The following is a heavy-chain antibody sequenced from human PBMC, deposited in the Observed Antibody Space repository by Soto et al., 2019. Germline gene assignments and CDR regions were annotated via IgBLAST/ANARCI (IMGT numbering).Heavy chain of an antibody. J-gene: IGHJ6*02. CDR1: GGSISSGGYY. Sequence: QVQLQESGPGLVKPSQTLSLTCTVSGGSISSGGYYWSWIRQHPGKGLEWIGYIYYSGSTYYNPSLRSRVTISVDTSNNQFSLKLSSVTAADTAVYYCATSSEFWPTHLEPYYYYGMDVWGQGTTVTVSS. CDR2: IYYSGST. D-gene: IGHD3-3*01. CDR3: ATSSEFWPTHLEPYYYYGMDV. V-gene: IGHV4-31*03.